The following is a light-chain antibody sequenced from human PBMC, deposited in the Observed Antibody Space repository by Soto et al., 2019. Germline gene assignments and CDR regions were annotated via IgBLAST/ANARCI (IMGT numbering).Light chain of an antibody. Sequence: IQLTQSPSFLSASVGDRVTITCRASQGISSYLAWYQQKPGKAPKLLIYAASTLQSGVPSRFSGSGSGTEFTLTISSLQPDDFATYYCQHYNSYWGTFGQGTKVDTK. V-gene: IGKV1-9*01. CDR2: AAS. CDR3: QHYNSYWGT. CDR1: QGISSY. J-gene: IGKJ1*01.